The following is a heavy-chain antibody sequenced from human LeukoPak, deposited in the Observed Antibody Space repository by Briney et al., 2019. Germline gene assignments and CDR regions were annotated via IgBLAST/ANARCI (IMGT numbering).Heavy chain of an antibody. CDR1: GGSFSGYY. J-gene: IGHJ5*02. CDR2: INHSGST. V-gene: IGHV4-34*01. CDR3: ARGKELLWFGESPGGFDP. D-gene: IGHD3-10*01. Sequence: SETLSLTCAVYGGSFSGYYWSWIRQPPGKGLEWIGEINHSGSTNYNPSLKSRVTISVDTSKNQFSLKLSFVTAADTAVYYCARGKELLWFGESPGGFDPWGQGTLVTVSS.